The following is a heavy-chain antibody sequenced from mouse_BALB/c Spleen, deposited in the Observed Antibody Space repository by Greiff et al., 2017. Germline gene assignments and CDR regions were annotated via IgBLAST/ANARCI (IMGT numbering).Heavy chain of an antibody. D-gene: IGHD1-2*01. V-gene: IGHV5-9-4*01. J-gene: IGHJ2*01. CDR2: ISSGGSYT. Sequence: EVQGVESGGGLVKPGGSLKLSCAASGFTFSSYAMSWVRQSPEKRLEWVAEISSGGSYTYYPDTVTGRFTISRDNAKNTLYLEMSSLRSEDTAMYYCARVTTASYYFDYWGQGTTLTVSS. CDR1: GFTFSSYA. CDR3: ARVTTASYYFDY.